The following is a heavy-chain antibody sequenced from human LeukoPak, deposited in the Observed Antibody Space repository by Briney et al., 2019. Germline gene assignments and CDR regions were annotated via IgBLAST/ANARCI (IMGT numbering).Heavy chain of an antibody. CDR2: IYYSGST. J-gene: IGHJ5*02. CDR1: GFTFSDYY. CDR3: ARVPSRIAAAGTYWFDP. D-gene: IGHD6-13*01. Sequence: LRLSCAASGFTFSDYYMSWIRQHPGKGLEWIGYIYYSGSTYYNPSLKSRVTISVDTSKSQFSLKLSSVTAADTAVYYCARVPSRIAAAGTYWFDPWGQGTLVTVSS. V-gene: IGHV4-31*02.